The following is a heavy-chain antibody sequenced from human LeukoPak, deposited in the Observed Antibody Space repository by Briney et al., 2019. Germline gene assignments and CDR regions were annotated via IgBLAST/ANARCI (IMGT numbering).Heavy chain of an antibody. CDR2: IYYSGST. CDR1: GGSINSYY. J-gene: IGHJ4*02. D-gene: IGHD6-19*01. Sequence: SETLSLTCTVSGGSINSYYWSWIRQPPGKGLEWDGYIYYSGSTNYKPPLKRRVTISVDTSKNQFSLKVSSVTAADTAVYYCASSRSSSGWSLIDYWGQGALVTVSS. V-gene: IGHV4-59*01. CDR3: ASSRSSSGWSLIDY.